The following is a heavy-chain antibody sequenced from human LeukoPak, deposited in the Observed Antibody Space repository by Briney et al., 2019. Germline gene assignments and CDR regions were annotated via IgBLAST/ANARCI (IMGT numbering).Heavy chain of an antibody. Sequence: SETLSLTCTVSGGSISSYYWSWIRQPPGKGLEWIGYIYYSGSTNYNPSLKSRVTISVDTSKNQFSLKLSSVTAADTAVYYCAREVLSSAYAFDIWGQGTMVTVSS. V-gene: IGHV4-59*01. CDR1: GGSISSYY. CDR2: IYYSGST. D-gene: IGHD3-22*01. CDR3: AREVLSSAYAFDI. J-gene: IGHJ3*02.